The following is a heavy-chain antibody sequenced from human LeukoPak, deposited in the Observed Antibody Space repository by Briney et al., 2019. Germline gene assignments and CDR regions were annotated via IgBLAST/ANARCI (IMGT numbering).Heavy chain of an antibody. V-gene: IGHV3-23*01. CDR1: GFTFNNYA. CDR3: AKDLWPDKPNAKVDY. J-gene: IGHJ4*02. D-gene: IGHD3/OR15-3a*01. CDR2: ISGSGGTT. Sequence: GALRLSCAASGFTFNNYAMSWVRQAPGKGLEWVSAISGSGGTTYYADSVKGRFTISRDNSKNTLYLQMNSLRAEDTAVYYCAKDLWPDKPNAKVDYWGQGTLVTVPS.